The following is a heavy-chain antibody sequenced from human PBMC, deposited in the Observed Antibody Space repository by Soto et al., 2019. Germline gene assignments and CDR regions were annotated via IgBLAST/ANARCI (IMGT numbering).Heavy chain of an antibody. J-gene: IGHJ4*02. V-gene: IGHV1-46*02. CDR3: ARGPDDSDVPRWDH. D-gene: IGHD4-17*01. Sequence: QVQLVQSGPEVRKPGASVRLSCATSGYNFNQYYIHWVRQAPGQGLEWMGIINLRGGTTDYAHKFRGRVTVTGDTSTRTAYMELSSLRSEDTAVYFCARGPDDSDVPRWDHWGQGTLITVS. CDR2: INLRGGTT. CDR1: GYNFNQYY.